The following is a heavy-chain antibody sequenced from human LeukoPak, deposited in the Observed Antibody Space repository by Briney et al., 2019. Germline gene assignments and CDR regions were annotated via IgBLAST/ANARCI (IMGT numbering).Heavy chain of an antibody. V-gene: IGHV2-5*02. D-gene: IGHD3-22*01. J-gene: IGHJ4*02. CDR3: AHSPLKRYDSSGYSFDY. Sequence: ESGPTLVKPTQTLTLTCTFSGFSLSTSGVGVGWIRQPPGKALEWLALIYWDDDKRYSPSLKSRLTITKDTSKNQVVLTMTNMDPVDTATYYCAHSPLKRYDSSGYSFDYWGQGTLVTVSS. CDR1: GFSLSTSGVG. CDR2: IYWDDDK.